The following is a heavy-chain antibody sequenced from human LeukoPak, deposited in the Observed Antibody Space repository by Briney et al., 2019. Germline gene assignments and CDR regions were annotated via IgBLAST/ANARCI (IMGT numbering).Heavy chain of an antibody. CDR2: TYYRSKWYH. Sequence: SQTLSVTCATSGDSVSSNSGAWTWIRQSPSRGLEWLGRTYYRSKWYHDCATSVKSRITINPDTSKNHFSLQLNSVTPEDTAVYYCARPRRDGYNYDLDFWGQGTLVTVSS. J-gene: IGHJ4*02. V-gene: IGHV6-1*01. D-gene: IGHD5-24*01. CDR1: GDSVSSNSGA. CDR3: ARPRRDGYNYDLDF.